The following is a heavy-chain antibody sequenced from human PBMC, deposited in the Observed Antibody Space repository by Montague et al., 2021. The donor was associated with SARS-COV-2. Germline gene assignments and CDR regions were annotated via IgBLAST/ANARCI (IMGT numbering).Heavy chain of an antibody. CDR3: ARARGGTIFGVIGASYGMDI. Sequence: SETLSLTCTVSGGSISNCYWSWIRQSPGKGLELMSYMYYNGSTKYNPSLNIQATVSVDTSKNQFSLTLSSMTAADTAVYYCARARGGTIFGVIGASYGMDIWGQGTTVTVS. J-gene: IGHJ6*02. CDR1: GGSISNCY. V-gene: IGHV4-59*01. D-gene: IGHD3-3*01. CDR2: MYYNGST.